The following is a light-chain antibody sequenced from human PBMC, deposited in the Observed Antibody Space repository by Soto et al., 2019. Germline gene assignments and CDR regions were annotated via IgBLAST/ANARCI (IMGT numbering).Light chain of an antibody. CDR2: DAS. V-gene: IGKV1-33*01. CDR1: QDINKY. Sequence: DIQMTQSPSSLSASVGDRVTITCQASQDINKYLNWHQQKPGKAPKLLIYDASDLETGVTARFSGSGSGTDFTFTISSLQPEDFATYYCQQYDTFPITFGQGTRLEIK. J-gene: IGKJ5*01. CDR3: QQYDTFPIT.